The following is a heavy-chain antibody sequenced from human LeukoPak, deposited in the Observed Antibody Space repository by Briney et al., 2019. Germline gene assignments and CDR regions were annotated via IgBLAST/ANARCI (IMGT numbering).Heavy chain of an antibody. J-gene: IGHJ4*02. CDR1: GYTFTSYE. CDR3: GRGLGSYDSSELTWPMISL. D-gene: IGHD3-22*01. CDR2: MNPYSGDT. Sequence: ASVKVSCKASGYTFTSYEINWVRQATGHGLEWMGWMNPYSGDTAYAQKFQGRITMTRSTSITTAYMELSSLRSEDTAVYYCGRGLGSYDSSELTWPMISLWGQGTQVTVSS. V-gene: IGHV1-8*01.